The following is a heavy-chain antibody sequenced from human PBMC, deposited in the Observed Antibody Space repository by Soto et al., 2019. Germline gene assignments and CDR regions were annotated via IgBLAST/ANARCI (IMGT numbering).Heavy chain of an antibody. CDR3: ARGRSNDFSSSPPPRFDP. Sequence: GGSLRLSCAASGFTFKTYDMYWVRQVPGQGLEWVSGIGTLRDTYYSASVAGRFTVSRENGRNSLYLQMNSLRAGDSGIYFCARGRSNDFSSSPPPRFDPWGRGTLVTVSS. J-gene: IGHJ5*02. V-gene: IGHV3-13*01. D-gene: IGHD2-21*02. CDR2: IGTLRDT. CDR1: GFTFKTYD.